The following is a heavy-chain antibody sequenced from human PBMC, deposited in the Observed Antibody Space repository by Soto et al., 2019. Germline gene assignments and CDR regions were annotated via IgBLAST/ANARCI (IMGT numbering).Heavy chain of an antibody. CDR2: ISGSGGST. CDR1: GFTFSSYA. CDR3: AKDGNPIPYLTGYYRLGWFNP. V-gene: IGHV3-23*01. D-gene: IGHD3-9*01. Sequence: GGSLRLSCAASGFTFSSYAMSWVRQAPGKGLEWVSAISGSGGSTYYADSVKGRFTISRDNSKNTLYLQMNSLRAEDTAVYYCAKDGNPIPYLTGYYRLGWFNPWGQGTLVTVSS. J-gene: IGHJ5*02.